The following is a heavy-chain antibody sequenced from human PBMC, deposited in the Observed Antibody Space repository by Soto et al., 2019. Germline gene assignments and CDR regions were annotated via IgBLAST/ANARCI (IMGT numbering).Heavy chain of an antibody. CDR2: INHSGST. CDR3: ARRPYYYGSGSH. D-gene: IGHD3-10*01. CDR1: GGSFSGYY. J-gene: IGHJ4*02. V-gene: IGHV4-34*01. Sequence: SETLSLTCAVYGGSFSGYYWSWIRQPPGKGLEWIGEINHSGSTNYNPSLKSRVTISVDTSKNQFSLKLSSVTAADTAVYYCARRPYYYGSGSHWGQGTLVTVSS.